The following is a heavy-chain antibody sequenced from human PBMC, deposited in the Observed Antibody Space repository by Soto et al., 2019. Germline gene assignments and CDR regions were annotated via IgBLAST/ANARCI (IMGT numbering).Heavy chain of an antibody. Sequence: EVQLVESGGGLVQPGGSLRLSCAASGSTFSSYWMHWVRQAPGKGPVWVSRINSDGSSTSYADSVKGRFTISRDNAKNTLYLQMNSLRAEDTAVYYCARDYGDYPPSDYWGQGTLVTVSS. CDR3: ARDYGDYPPSDY. CDR1: GSTFSSYW. D-gene: IGHD4-17*01. V-gene: IGHV3-74*01. CDR2: INSDGSST. J-gene: IGHJ4*02.